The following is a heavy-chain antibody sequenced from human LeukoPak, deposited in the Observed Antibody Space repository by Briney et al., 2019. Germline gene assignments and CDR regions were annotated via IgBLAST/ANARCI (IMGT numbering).Heavy chain of an antibody. CDR1: GGTFSSYA. D-gene: IGHD1-26*01. J-gene: IGHJ6*02. CDR3: ARGLTQWEPKAYYYYYGMDV. CDR2: IIPIFGTA. V-gene: IGHV1-69*13. Sequence: GASVKVSCKASGGTFSSYAISWVRQAPGQGLEWMGGIIPIFGTANYAQKFQVRVTITADESTSTAYMELSSLRSEDTAVYYCARGLTQWEPKAYYYYYGMDVWGQGTTVTVSS.